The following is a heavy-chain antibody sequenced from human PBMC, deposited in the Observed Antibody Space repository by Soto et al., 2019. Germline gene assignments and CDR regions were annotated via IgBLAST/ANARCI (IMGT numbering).Heavy chain of an antibody. Sequence: GGSLRLSCAASGFTFGSYAMSWVRQAPGRGLEWVSSISGGGATTNYADSVRGRLPISRDNSRNTLYLQMNRLRAEDTAVYYCAKDLPSGYYSLDYWGQGTLVTVSS. CDR2: ISGGGATT. V-gene: IGHV3-23*01. CDR1: GFTFGSYA. J-gene: IGHJ4*02. D-gene: IGHD3-22*01. CDR3: AKDLPSGYYSLDY.